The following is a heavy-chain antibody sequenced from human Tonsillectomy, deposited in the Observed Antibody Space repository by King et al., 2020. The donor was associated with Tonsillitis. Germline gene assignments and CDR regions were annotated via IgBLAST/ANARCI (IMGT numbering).Heavy chain of an antibody. CDR3: RTCSGWYPRTCSAVY. J-gene: IGHJ4*02. Sequence: VQLVESGGGLVQPGGSLRLSCAASGFTFSSYAMSWVRQAPGKGLEWVSAISGSGGSTYYADSVKGRFTISRDNSKNTLYLQMNSLRAEDPAVYYCRTCSGWYPRTCSAVYWGQGTLVTVSS. CDR2: ISGSGGST. CDR1: GFTFSSYA. D-gene: IGHD6-19*01. V-gene: IGHV3-23*04.